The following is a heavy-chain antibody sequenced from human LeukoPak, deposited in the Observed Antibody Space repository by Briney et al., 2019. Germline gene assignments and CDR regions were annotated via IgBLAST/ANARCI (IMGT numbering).Heavy chain of an antibody. CDR2: INSDGGST. D-gene: IGHD3-22*01. V-gene: IGHV3-74*01. CDR1: GFTFSSYW. CDR3: ASLMGDYYDSSGYPVDY. Sequence: SGGSLRLSCAASGFTFSSYWMHWVRQAPGKGLVWVSRINSDGGSTSYADSVKGRFTISRDNAKNTLYLQMNSLRAEDTAVYYCASLMGDYYDSSGYPVDYWGQGTLVTVSS. J-gene: IGHJ4*02.